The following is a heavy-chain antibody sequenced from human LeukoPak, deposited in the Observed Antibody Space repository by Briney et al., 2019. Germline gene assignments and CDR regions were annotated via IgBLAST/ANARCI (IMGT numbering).Heavy chain of an antibody. Sequence: GGSLRLSCAASGFTFSDYYMSWIRQAPGKGLEWVANIKQDGSEKYYVDSVKGRFAISRDNAKNSLYLQMNSLRAEDTAVYYCARAWVYYDSSGYYPRYFDYWGQGTLVTVSS. CDR2: IKQDGSEK. CDR3: ARAWVYYDSSGYYPRYFDY. J-gene: IGHJ4*02. D-gene: IGHD3-22*01. V-gene: IGHV3-7*03. CDR1: GFTFSDYY.